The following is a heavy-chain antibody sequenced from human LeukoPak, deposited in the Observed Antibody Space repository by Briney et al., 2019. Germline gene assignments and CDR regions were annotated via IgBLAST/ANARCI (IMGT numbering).Heavy chain of an antibody. CDR1: GFTFSSYG. J-gene: IGHJ4*02. CDR3: ARDAGYCSGGSCYSVDY. D-gene: IGHD2-15*01. CDR2: ISGSGGST. V-gene: IGHV3-23*01. Sequence: PGGSLRLSCAASGFTFSSYGMSWVRQAPGKGLEWVSAISGSGGSTYYADSVKGRFTISRDNAKNSLYPQMNSLRAEDTAVYYCARDAGYCSGGSCYSVDYWGQGTLVTVSS.